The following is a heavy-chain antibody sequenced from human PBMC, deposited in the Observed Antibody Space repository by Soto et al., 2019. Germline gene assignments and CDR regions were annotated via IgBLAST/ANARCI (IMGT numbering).Heavy chain of an antibody. CDR2: IIPIFGTA. Sequence: QVQLVQSGAEVKKPGSSVKVSCKASGGTFSSYAISWVRQAPGQGLEWMGGIIPIFGTANYAQKVQGRVTITADESTRTAYMELSSLRSEDTAVYYCAPTVTAVFGGNFDYWGQGTLVTVSS. D-gene: IGHD2-15*01. CDR1: GGTFSSYA. V-gene: IGHV1-69*12. J-gene: IGHJ4*02. CDR3: APTVTAVFGGNFDY.